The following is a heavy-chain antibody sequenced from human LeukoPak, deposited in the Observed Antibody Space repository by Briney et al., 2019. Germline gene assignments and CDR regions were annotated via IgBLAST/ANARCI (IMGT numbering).Heavy chain of an antibody. D-gene: IGHD1-26*01. Sequence: GASVKVSCKASGFTFTSYAMNWVRQAPGQGLEWMGWINTNTGNPTYAQGFTGRFVFSLDTSVSTAYLQIGSLKAEDTAVYYCARASPGIVGAHPPYNWFDPWGQGTLVTVSS. J-gene: IGHJ5*02. V-gene: IGHV7-4-1*01. CDR2: INTNTGNP. CDR1: GFTFTSYA. CDR3: ARASPGIVGAHPPYNWFDP.